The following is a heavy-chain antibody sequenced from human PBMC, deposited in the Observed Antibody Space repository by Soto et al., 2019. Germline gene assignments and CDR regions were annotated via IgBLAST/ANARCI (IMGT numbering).Heavy chain of an antibody. V-gene: IGHV5-51*01. Sequence: PGESLKISCKGSGYSFTSYWIGWVRQMPGKGLEWMGIIYPGDSDTRYSPSLQDQVTISADKSISTAYLQWSSLKASDTAMYYCARYYRGWELLNYYYGMDVWGQGTTVTVSS. J-gene: IGHJ6*02. D-gene: IGHD1-26*01. CDR2: IYPGDSDT. CDR3: ARYYRGWELLNYYYGMDV. CDR1: GYSFTSYW.